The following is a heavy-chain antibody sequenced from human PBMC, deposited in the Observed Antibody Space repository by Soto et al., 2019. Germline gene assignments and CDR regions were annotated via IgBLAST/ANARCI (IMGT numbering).Heavy chain of an antibody. D-gene: IGHD5-12*01. Sequence: QVQLVESGGGVVQPGRSLRLSCAASGFTFSSYGMHWVRQAPGKGLEWVAVISYDGSTKYYADSVKGRLPIYRDNSKNTLYLHMNSLRGEDTAVYYCAKENGSCCDWLRVGNASDIWGQGPMVTVSS. CDR1: GFTFSSYG. CDR3: AKENGSCCDWLRVGNASDI. V-gene: IGHV3-30*18. CDR2: ISYDGSTK. J-gene: IGHJ3*02.